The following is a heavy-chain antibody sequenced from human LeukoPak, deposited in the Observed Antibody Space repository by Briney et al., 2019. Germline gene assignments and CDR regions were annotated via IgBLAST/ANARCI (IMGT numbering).Heavy chain of an antibody. D-gene: IGHD3-22*01. V-gene: IGHV1-2*02. CDR1: GYTFSTYYY. Sequence: ASVKVSCKASGYTFSTYYYIHWVRQAPGQGLEWMGLINPNSGDTKYAPKFQGRITMTRDTSISTAYMDLSSLTSDDTATYFCTRYYFDNTGYFRFDVWGQGTLVTVSS. CDR3: TRYYFDNTGYFRFDV. CDR2: INPNSGDT. J-gene: IGHJ4*02.